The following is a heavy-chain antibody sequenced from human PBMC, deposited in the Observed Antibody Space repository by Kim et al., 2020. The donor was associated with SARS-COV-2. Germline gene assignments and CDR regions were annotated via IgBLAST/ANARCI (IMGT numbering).Heavy chain of an antibody. CDR3: TRDTPGQKAFDI. Sequence: DYAVYVKSRVTLNPDTSKNQFSLQLNSVTPEDTAVYYCTRDTPGQKAFDIWGQGTMVAVSS. J-gene: IGHJ3*02. V-gene: IGHV6-1*01.